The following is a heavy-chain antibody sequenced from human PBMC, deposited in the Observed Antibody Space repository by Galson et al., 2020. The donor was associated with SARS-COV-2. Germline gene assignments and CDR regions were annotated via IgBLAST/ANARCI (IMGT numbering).Heavy chain of an antibody. Sequence: GSLRLSCAASGFTFSSYAMHWVRQAPGKGLEWVAVISYDGSNKYYADSVKGRFTISRDNSKNTLYLQMNSLRAEDTAVYYCARSNYYGSGTHIDYWGQGTLVTVSS. CDR2: ISYDGSNK. V-gene: IGHV3-30*04. J-gene: IGHJ4*02. CDR1: GFTFSSYA. D-gene: IGHD3-10*01. CDR3: ARSNYYGSGTHIDY.